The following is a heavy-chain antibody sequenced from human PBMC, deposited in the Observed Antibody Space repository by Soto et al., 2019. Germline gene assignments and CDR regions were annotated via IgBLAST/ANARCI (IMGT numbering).Heavy chain of an antibody. V-gene: IGHV3-66*01. CDR1: GFTVSNNY. CDR3: ASGYSSSWFPNV. J-gene: IGHJ6*04. D-gene: IGHD6-13*01. CDR2: IYSGGDT. Sequence: EVQLVESGGGLVQPGGSLRLSCAVSGFTVSNNYINWVRQAPGKGLEWVSVIYSGGDTYYADSVKGRFTISRDNSNNTVYAQMNSLRAEDTGVYYCASGYSSSWFPNVWCKGTTATVPS.